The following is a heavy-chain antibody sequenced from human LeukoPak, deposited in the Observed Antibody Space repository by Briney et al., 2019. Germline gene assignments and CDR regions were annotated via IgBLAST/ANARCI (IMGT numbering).Heavy chain of an antibody. CDR1: GFTFNNAW. J-gene: IGHJ4*02. V-gene: IGHV3-15*01. CDR3: TTEWYSYDSGSY. CDR2: IKSKTNGGTA. D-gene: IGHD3-10*01. Sequence: KAGGSLRLSCAVSGFTFNNAWMSWVRQAPGKGLEWVGRIKSKTNGGTADYAAPVKGRFTISRDDSKNTLYLQMNSLKTEDTAVYYCTTEWYSYDSGSYWGQGTLVTVSS.